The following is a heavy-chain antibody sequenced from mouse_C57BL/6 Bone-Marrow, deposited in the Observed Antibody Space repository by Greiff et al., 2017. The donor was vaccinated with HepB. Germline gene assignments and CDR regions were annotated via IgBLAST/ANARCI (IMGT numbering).Heavy chain of an antibody. Sequence: LVESGAELVRPGASVKLSCTASGFNIKDDYMHWVKQRPEQGLEWIGWIDPENGDTEYASKFQGKATITADTSSNTAYLQLSSLTSEDTAVYYCTYYDYDWFAYWGQGTLVTVSA. V-gene: IGHV14-4*01. J-gene: IGHJ3*01. D-gene: IGHD2-4*01. CDR3: TYYDYDWFAY. CDR1: GFNIKDDY. CDR2: IDPENGDT.